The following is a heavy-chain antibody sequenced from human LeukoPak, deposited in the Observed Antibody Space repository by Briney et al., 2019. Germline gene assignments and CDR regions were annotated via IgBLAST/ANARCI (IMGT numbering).Heavy chain of an antibody. Sequence: GGSLRLSCAASGFTFSSYGMSWVRQAPGKGLEWVTAISGSGGSTYYADSVKGRFTISRDNSKNTLYLQMNSLRAEDTAVYYCAKPHRSGSYYDYWGQGTLVTVSS. CDR2: ISGSGGST. CDR3: AKPHRSGSYYDY. J-gene: IGHJ4*02. V-gene: IGHV3-23*01. CDR1: GFTFSSYG. D-gene: IGHD1-26*01.